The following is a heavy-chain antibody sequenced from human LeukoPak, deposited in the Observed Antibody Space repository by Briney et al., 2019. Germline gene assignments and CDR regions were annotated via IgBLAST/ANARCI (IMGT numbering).Heavy chain of an antibody. V-gene: IGHV1-69*13. D-gene: IGHD5-24*01. J-gene: IGHJ4*02. CDR3: AREIEIGRAFDY. Sequence: ASVKVSCKGSVGTFISYAISWVRQAPGQGLEWMGGIISIFGTANYAQKFQGRVTITAHESTSTAYMELSSLRSEDTAVYYCAREIEIGRAFDYWGQGTLVTVSS. CDR2: IISIFGTA. CDR1: VGTFISYA.